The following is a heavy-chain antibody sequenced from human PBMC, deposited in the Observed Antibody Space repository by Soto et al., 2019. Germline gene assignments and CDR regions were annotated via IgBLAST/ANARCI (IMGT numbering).Heavy chain of an antibody. J-gene: IGHJ6*02. CDR2: VITMFGTA. V-gene: IGHV1-69*01. CDR1: GGIFTASA. D-gene: IGHD3-10*01. CDR3: AVGFKLDYYSLDV. Sequence: QVQLVQSGAEVRKPGSSVKVSCRSSGGIFTASAISWVRQAPGQGPEWMGGVITMFGTANYPQRFQGRVTINADESTNTAYMQLSSLRSEDTAVYFCAVGFKLDYYSLDVWGQGTTVTVSS.